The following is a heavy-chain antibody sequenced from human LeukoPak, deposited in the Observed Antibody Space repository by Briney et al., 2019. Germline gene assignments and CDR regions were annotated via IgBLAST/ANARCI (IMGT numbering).Heavy chain of an antibody. Sequence: RASVKVSCKASGGTFSSYAISWVRQAPGQGLEWMGRIIPILGIANYAQKFQGRVTITADKSTSTAYMELSSLRSEDTAAYYCARDTREYSSSWFSYFDYWGQGTLVTVSS. CDR3: ARDTREYSSSWFSYFDY. D-gene: IGHD6-13*01. V-gene: IGHV1-69*04. CDR2: IIPILGIA. J-gene: IGHJ4*02. CDR1: GGTFSSYA.